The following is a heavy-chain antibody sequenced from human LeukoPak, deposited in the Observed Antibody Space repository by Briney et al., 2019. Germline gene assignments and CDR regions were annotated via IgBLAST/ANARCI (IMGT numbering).Heavy chain of an antibody. CDR1: GGSISSYY. D-gene: IGHD6-13*01. CDR2: IYTSGGT. V-gene: IGHV4-4*07. CDR3: ASLNFIAAEDY. Sequence: SETLSLTCTVSGGSISSYYWSWIRQPAGKGLEWIGRIYTSGGTNYNPSLKSRVTMSVDTSKNQFSLRLSSVTAADTAVYYCASLNFIAAEDYWGQGTLVTVSS. J-gene: IGHJ4*02.